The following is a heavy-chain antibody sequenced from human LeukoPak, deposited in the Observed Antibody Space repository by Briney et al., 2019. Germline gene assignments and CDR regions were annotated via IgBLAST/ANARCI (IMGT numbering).Heavy chain of an antibody. CDR3: AKLPMYHYDSSGYYYFEY. CDR1: GFTFSSYG. J-gene: IGHJ4*02. CDR2: ISYDGSNK. Sequence: GGSLRLSCAASGFTFSSYGMHWVRQAPGKGLEWVAVISYDGSNKYYADSVKGRFTISRDNSKNTLYLQTNSLRAEDTAVYYCAKLPMYHYDSSGYYYFEYWGQGTLVTVSS. V-gene: IGHV3-30*18. D-gene: IGHD3-22*01.